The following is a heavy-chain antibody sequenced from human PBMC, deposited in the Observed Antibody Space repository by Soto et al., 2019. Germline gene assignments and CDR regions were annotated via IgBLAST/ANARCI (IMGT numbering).Heavy chain of an antibody. D-gene: IGHD1-26*01. CDR3: AKDMVGATSHYYYGMDV. CDR1: GFTFSSYG. J-gene: IGHJ6*02. V-gene: IGHV3-30*18. CDR2: ISYDGSNK. Sequence: RGSLRLSCAASGFTFSSYGMHWVRQAPGKGLEWVAVISYDGSNKYYADSVKGRFTISRDNSKNTLYLQMNSLRAEDTAVYYCAKDMVGATSHYYYGMDVRGQGTTVTVSS.